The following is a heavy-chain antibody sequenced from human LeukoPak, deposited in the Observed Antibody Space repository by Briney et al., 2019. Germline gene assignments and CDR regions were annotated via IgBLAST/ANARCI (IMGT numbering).Heavy chain of an antibody. CDR1: GGSFSGYY. J-gene: IGHJ6*03. CDR3: ARFRVLRFSVLPSNSYLEV. Sequence: SETLSLTCAVYGGSFSGYYWSWIRQPQGKGLEWIGYIYYSGTTNYNPSLKSRVTISVDMSKNQFSLKLTSVTAADTAVYYCARFRVLRFSVLPSNSYLEVWGNGTTVIVSS. V-gene: IGHV4-59*08. CDR2: IYYSGTT. D-gene: IGHD3-3*01.